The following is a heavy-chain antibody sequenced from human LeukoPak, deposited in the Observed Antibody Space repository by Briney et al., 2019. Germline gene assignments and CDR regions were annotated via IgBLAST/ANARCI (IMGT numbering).Heavy chain of an antibody. CDR1: GGSISSYY. Sequence: SETLSLTCTVSGGSISSYYWSWIRQPLGKGLEWIGYIYYSGSTNYNPSLKSRVTISVDTSKNQFSLKLSSVTAADTAVYYCARWGSRYYFDYWGQGTLVTVSS. J-gene: IGHJ4*02. V-gene: IGHV4-59*08. D-gene: IGHD3-16*01. CDR2: IYYSGST. CDR3: ARWGSRYYFDY.